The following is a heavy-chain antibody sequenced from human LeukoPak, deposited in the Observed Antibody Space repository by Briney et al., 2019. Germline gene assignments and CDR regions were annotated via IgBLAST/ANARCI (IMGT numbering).Heavy chain of an antibody. CDR2: IIPILGIA. D-gene: IGHD1-26*01. V-gene: IGHV1-69*04. Sequence: GASVTVSFKSSGGTFIIYAISWVRQAPGQGLEWMGRIIPILGIANYAQKFQGRVTITADKSTSTAYMELSSLRSEDTAVYYCASASGSYFDYWGQGTLVTVSS. CDR3: ASASGSYFDY. J-gene: IGHJ4*02. CDR1: GGTFIIYA.